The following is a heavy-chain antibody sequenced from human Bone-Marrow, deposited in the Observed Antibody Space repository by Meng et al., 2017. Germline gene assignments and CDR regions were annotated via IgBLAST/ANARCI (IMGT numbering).Heavy chain of an antibody. V-gene: IGHV4-4*02. Sequence: QGQLQGVGPGLVKPSGTRSPPCAVSGGSISSSNWWSWVRQPPGKGLEWIGEIYHSGSTNYNPSLKSRVTISVDKSKNQFSLKLSSVTAADTAVYYCARRVSGSGLTTDWFDPWGQGTLVTVSS. CDR3: ARRVSGSGLTTDWFDP. D-gene: IGHD4-17*01. CDR2: IYHSGST. J-gene: IGHJ5*02. CDR1: GGSISSSNW.